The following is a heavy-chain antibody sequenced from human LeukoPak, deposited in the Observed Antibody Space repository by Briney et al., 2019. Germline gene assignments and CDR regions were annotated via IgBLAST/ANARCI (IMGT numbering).Heavy chain of an antibody. CDR3: ARVDSSRWQPFDY. D-gene: IGHD6-19*01. CDR2: IYSGGST. V-gene: IGHV3-53*01. Sequence: GGSLRLSCAASGFTVSSNYMSWVRQAPGKGLEWVSVIYSGGSTYYADSVKGRFTISRDNSKNTLYLQMNSLRAEDTAVYYCARVDSSRWQPFDYWGQGTLVTVSS. CDR1: GFTVSSNY. J-gene: IGHJ4*02.